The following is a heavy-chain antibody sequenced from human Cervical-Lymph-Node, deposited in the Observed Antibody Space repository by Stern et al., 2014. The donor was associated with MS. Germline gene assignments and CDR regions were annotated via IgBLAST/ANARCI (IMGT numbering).Heavy chain of an antibody. V-gene: IGHV3-13*01. CDR1: GFTLSSYD. D-gene: IGHD4-17*01. CDR3: ARGLYGDYPDY. Sequence: EVQLVESGGGLVQPGGSLRLSCAASGFTLSSYDMHWVRQPTGKGLEWVSGIGTAGDTYYQGSVKGRFTISRENAKNSLYLQMNSLRAGDTAVYYCARGLYGDYPDYWGQGTLVTVSS. J-gene: IGHJ4*02. CDR2: IGTAGDT.